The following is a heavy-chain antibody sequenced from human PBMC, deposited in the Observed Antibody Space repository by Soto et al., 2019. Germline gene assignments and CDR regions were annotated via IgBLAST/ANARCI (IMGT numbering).Heavy chain of an antibody. CDR3: ETTNFYFYYIDV. D-gene: IGHD1-26*01. CDR2: ISAYNGNT. V-gene: IGHV1-18*01. CDR1: GYTFTNYGTNYG. J-gene: IGHJ6*03. Sequence: ASVKVSCKASGYTFTNYGTNYGISWVRQAPGQGLEWMGWISAYNGNTNYAQELQGRVTMTTGTSTSTAYMELRSLRSDDTAMYYCETTNFYFYYIDVSGKGTTVTVSS.